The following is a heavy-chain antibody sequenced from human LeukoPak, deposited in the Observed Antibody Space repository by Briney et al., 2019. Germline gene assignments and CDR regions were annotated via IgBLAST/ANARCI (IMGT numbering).Heavy chain of an antibody. D-gene: IGHD3-9*01. CDR3: KQKTAYEIWTGYGDAFDI. CDR2: TSGSGEST. V-gene: IGHV3-23*01. CDR1: GFTFSSCA. J-gene: IGHJ3*02. Sequence: PVGSLRLSCAATGFTFSSCAMTWIRQAPGKVLNWVSTTSGSGESTCYADSVKGRFTTSRDNSKNKLFLQMNSLRAEDTAIFFFKQKTAYEIWTGYGDAFDIWGQGTMVTVSS.